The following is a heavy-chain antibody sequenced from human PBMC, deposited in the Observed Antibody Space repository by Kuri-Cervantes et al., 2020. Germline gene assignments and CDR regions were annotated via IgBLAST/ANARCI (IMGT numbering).Heavy chain of an antibody. V-gene: IGHV3-7*04. CDR1: GFTLSNFW. Sequence: GGSLRLSCAASGFTLSNFWMNWVRQAPGKGLEWVANIKQDGSEKYYVDSVKGRFTISRDSAKNSLYLQMDSLRVEDTAVYYCARGQGLGYWGQGTLVTVSS. CDR2: IKQDGSEK. D-gene: IGHD3/OR15-3a*01. J-gene: IGHJ4*02. CDR3: ARGQGLGY.